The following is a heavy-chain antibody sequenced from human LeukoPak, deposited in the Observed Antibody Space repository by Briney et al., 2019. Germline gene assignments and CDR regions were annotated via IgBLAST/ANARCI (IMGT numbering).Heavy chain of an antibody. CDR3: AREGDYSSGWYDAFDI. D-gene: IGHD6-19*01. CDR1: GGSISSGSYY. CDR2: IYTSGST. J-gene: IGHJ3*02. Sequence: SETLSLTCTVSGGSISSGSYYWSWIRQPAGKGLEWIGRIYTSGSTNYNPSLKSRVTISVDTSKNQFSLKLSSVTAADTAVYYCAREGDYSSGWYDAFDIWGQGTMVTVSS. V-gene: IGHV4-61*02.